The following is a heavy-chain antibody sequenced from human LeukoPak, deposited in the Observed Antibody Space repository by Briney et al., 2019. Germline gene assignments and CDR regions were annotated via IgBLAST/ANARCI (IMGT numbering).Heavy chain of an antibody. J-gene: IGHJ4*02. Sequence: GGSLRLSCAASGFTFDDCAMHWVRQAPGKGLEWVSGISWNNDSIGYADSVKGRFTISRDNAKNSLYLQMNSLRAEDTALYYCAKGSFTVTYTSFDYWGQGTLVTVSS. V-gene: IGHV3-9*01. CDR3: AKGSFTVTYTSFDY. D-gene: IGHD4-11*01. CDR1: GFTFDDCA. CDR2: ISWNNDSI.